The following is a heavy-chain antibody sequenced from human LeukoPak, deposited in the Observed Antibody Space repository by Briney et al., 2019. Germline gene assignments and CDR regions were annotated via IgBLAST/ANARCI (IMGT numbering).Heavy chain of an antibody. CDR2: IWYDGSNK. J-gene: IGHJ4*02. Sequence: GGSLRLSCAASEFTFSCYGMHWVRQAPGKGLERVAVIWYDGSNKYYADTVKGRFTISRDNSKNTLYLQMNSLRAEDTAVYYCARAWVTTEYYFDYWGQGTLVTVSS. D-gene: IGHD4-17*01. CDR3: ARAWVTTEYYFDY. CDR1: EFTFSCYG. V-gene: IGHV3-33*01.